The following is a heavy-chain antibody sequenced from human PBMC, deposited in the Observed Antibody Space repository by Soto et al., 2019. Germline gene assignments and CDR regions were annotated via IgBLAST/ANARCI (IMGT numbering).Heavy chain of an antibody. V-gene: IGHV1-69*13. J-gene: IGHJ4*02. CDR1: GGTFSSYA. D-gene: IGHD6-19*01. CDR3: ARVPGIAVAGHFDY. Sequence: SVKVSCKASGGTFSSYAISWVRQAPGQGLEWMGGIIPIFGTANYAQKFQGRVTITADESTSTAYMELSSLRSEDTAVYYCARVPGIAVAGHFDYWGQGTLVTVSS. CDR2: IIPIFGTA.